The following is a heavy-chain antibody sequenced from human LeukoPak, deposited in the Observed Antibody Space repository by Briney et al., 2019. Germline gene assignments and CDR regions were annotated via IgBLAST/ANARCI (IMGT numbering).Heavy chain of an antibody. J-gene: IGHJ6*03. CDR2: ISAYNGNT. CDR1: GYTFTSYG. Sequence: ASVKVSCKASGYTFTSYGISWVRQAPGQGLEWMGWISAYNGNTNYAQKLQGRVTMTTDTSTSTAYMGLRGLRSDDTAVYYCARGGSYSYYYYYYMDVWGKGTTVTVSS. CDR3: ARGGSYSYYYYYYMDV. V-gene: IGHV1-18*01. D-gene: IGHD1-26*01.